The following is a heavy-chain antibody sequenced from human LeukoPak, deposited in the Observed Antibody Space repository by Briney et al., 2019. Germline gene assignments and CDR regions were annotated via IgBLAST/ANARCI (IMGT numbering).Heavy chain of an antibody. V-gene: IGHV4-61*02. Sequence: SETLSLTCSVSGGSISSGNYYWSWIRQPAGKGLEWIGRSYTSGSTNYNPSLKSRVTISVDTSKNQFSLRLNSVTAADTAVYYCARRYCSSTNCHDAFDIWGQGTMVTVSS. D-gene: IGHD2-2*01. J-gene: IGHJ3*02. CDR1: GGSISSGNYY. CDR2: SYTSGST. CDR3: ARRYCSSTNCHDAFDI.